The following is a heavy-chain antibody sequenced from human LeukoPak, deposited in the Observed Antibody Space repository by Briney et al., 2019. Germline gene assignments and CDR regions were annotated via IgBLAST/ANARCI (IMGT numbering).Heavy chain of an antibody. Sequence: GGSLRLSCAASGFTFSSYSMNWVRQAPGKGLEWVSSISSSSSYIYYADSVKARFTISRDNAKNSLYLQMNSLRAEDTAVYYCARDFRGNAFDIWGQGTMVTVSS. CDR3: ARDFRGNAFDI. CDR1: GFTFSSYS. CDR2: ISSSSSYI. D-gene: IGHD3-16*01. J-gene: IGHJ3*02. V-gene: IGHV3-21*01.